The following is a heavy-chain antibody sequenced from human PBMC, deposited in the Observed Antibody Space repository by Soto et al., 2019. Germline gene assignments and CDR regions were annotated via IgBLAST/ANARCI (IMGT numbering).Heavy chain of an antibody. J-gene: IGHJ6*02. CDR1: GFTFSTYA. V-gene: IGHV3-23*01. Sequence: GGSLRLSCAASGFTFSTYAMAWVRQAPGKGLEWVSDIIASGGSTYYADSVKGRFTISRDNSKSTLYLQMNSLRAEDTALYYCAKGRSYYYYYGVDVWGQGTTVTVSS. CDR3: AKGRSYYYYYGVDV. CDR2: IIASGGST.